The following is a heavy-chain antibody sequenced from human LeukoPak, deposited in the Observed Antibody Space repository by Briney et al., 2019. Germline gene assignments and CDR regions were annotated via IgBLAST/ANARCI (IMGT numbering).Heavy chain of an antibody. CDR3: ARYGSGSNYRDPFDS. CDR2: IYRDSSVK. D-gene: IGHD3-10*01. Sequence: PGGSLRLSCAASGFTFSDYYMSWIRQAPGKGLEWISCIYRDSSVKHYADSVRGRFTVSRDNAKNSVYLQMNSLRAEDTAVYFCARYGSGSNYRDPFDSWGQGTLVTVSS. J-gene: IGHJ4*02. CDR1: GFTFSDYY. V-gene: IGHV3-11*06.